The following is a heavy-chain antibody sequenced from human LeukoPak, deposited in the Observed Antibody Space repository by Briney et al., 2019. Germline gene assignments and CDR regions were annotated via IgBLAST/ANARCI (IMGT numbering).Heavy chain of an antibody. V-gene: IGHV1-18*01. CDR1: GYTFTSYG. Sequence: GASVKVSCNASGYTFTSYGISWVRQAPGQGLEWMGWISAYNGNTNYAQKLQGRVTMTTDTSTSTAYMELRSLRSDDTAVYYCARDGNPFVVVPAASDYWGQGTLVTVSS. J-gene: IGHJ4*02. CDR2: ISAYNGNT. CDR3: ARDGNPFVVVPAASDY. D-gene: IGHD2-2*01.